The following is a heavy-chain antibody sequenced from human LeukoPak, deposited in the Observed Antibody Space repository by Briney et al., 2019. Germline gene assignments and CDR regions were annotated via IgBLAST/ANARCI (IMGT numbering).Heavy chain of an antibody. Sequence: GGSLRLSCAASGFTYSSYGMHWVRQAPGKGLEWVSAISGSGGSTYYADSVKGRFTISRDNSKNTLYLQMNSLRAEDTAVYYCAKTILLWFGELSRGYFDYWGQGTLVTVSS. J-gene: IGHJ4*02. CDR1: GFTYSSYG. CDR3: AKTILLWFGELSRGYFDY. CDR2: ISGSGGST. V-gene: IGHV3-23*01. D-gene: IGHD3-10*01.